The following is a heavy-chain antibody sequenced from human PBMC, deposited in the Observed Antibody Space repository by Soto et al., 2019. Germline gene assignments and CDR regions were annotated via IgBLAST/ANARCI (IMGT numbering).Heavy chain of an antibody. CDR1: GFTFSSYG. CDR2: ISYDGSNK. CDR3: AKSGCSSTSCYTRGPFDY. V-gene: IGHV3-30*18. D-gene: IGHD2-2*02. Sequence: GGSLRLSCAASGFTFSSYGMHWVRQAPGKGLEWVAVISYDGSNKYYADSVKGRFTISRDNSKNTLYLQMNSLRAEDTAVYYCAKSGCSSTSCYTRGPFDYWGQGTLVTVSS. J-gene: IGHJ4*02.